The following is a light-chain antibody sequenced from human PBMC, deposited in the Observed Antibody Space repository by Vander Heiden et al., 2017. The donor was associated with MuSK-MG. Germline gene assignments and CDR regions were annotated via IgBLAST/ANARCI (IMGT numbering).Light chain of an antibody. V-gene: IGKV1-5*01. CDR3: QQHNSYSLLT. Sequence: DIQMTQSPSTLSASVGDRVTITCRASQSISSWLAWYQQKPGKAPKLLIYDASSLESGVPSRFSGSGYGTEFTLTISSRQPDDFAPYYCQQHNSYSLLTFGGGTKVEIK. CDR1: QSISSW. J-gene: IGKJ4*01. CDR2: DAS.